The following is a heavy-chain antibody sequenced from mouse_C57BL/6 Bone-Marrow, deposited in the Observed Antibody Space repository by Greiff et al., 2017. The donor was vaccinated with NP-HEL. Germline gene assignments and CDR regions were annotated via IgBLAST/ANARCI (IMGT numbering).Heavy chain of an antibody. CDR3: ATAYCYGSSYGYFEV. D-gene: IGHD1-1*01. CDR2: IYPGSGST. CDR1: GYTFTSYW. Sequence: QVQLQQPGAELVKPGASVKMSCKASGYTFTSYWITWVKQRPGQGLEWIGDIYPGSGSTNYNEKFKSKATLTVDTSSSTAYMQLSSLTSEDSAVYYCATAYCYGSSYGYFEVWGTGTTVTVSS. J-gene: IGHJ1*03. V-gene: IGHV1-55*01.